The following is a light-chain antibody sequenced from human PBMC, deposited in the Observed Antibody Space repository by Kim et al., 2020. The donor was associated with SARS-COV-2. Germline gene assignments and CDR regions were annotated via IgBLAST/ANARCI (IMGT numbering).Light chain of an antibody. V-gene: IGLV3-1*01. Sequence: SYELTQPPSVSVSPGQTASISCSGHNLGETFVSWYMQRPGQSPLLVMYHDDKRPSGISERISGSNSGTTATLTISGTQAMDEADYFCQAWDTNTVVFGGGTQLTVL. CDR3: QAWDTNTVV. CDR2: HDD. CDR1: NLGETF. J-gene: IGLJ3*02.